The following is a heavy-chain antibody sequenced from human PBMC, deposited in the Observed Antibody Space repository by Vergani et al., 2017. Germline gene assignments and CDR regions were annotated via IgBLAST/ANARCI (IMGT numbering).Heavy chain of an antibody. V-gene: IGHV1-18*01. CDR3: ARGGDSGSHDY. CDR2: ISAYNGNT. CDR1: GYTFSTYG. J-gene: IGHJ4*02. D-gene: IGHD1-26*01. Sequence: QVQLVQSGAEVKKPGASVKVSCKASGYTFSTYGISWVRQAPGQGLEWMGWISAYNGNTNYPEKFQGRLTMTTDTSTRTAYMELSRLRSDDTAVYYCARGGDSGSHDYWDQGTLVTVSA.